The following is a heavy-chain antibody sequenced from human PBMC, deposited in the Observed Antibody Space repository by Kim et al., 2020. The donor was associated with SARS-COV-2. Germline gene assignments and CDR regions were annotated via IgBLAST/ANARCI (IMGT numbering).Heavy chain of an antibody. Sequence: SETLSLTCSVSGGSIRSGGKFWTWIRQHPAKGLEWIGYISYSGNSHYSPSLRRWVSISLQTSQNQFSLELTSVTAADTAVYYCARGQPLDYWGQGILLT. J-gene: IGHJ4*02. CDR3: ARGQPLDY. D-gene: IGHD2-2*01. V-gene: IGHV4-31*03. CDR2: ISYSGNS. CDR1: GGSIRSGGKF.